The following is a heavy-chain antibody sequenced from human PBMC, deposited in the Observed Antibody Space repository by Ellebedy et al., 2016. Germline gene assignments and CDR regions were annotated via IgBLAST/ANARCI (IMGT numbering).Heavy chain of an antibody. Sequence: SETLSLTCTVSGGSISSYYWSWIRQPPGKGLEWIGYIYYSGSTNYNPSLKSRVTISVDTSKNQFSLKLSSVTAADTAVYYCARVPAAPRYYFDYWGQGTLVTVSS. J-gene: IGHJ4*02. V-gene: IGHV4-59*01. CDR2: IYYSGST. CDR1: GGSISSYY. CDR3: ARVPAAPRYYFDY. D-gene: IGHD2-2*01.